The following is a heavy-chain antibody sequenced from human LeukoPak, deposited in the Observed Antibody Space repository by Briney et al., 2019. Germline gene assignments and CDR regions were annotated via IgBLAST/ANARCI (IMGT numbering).Heavy chain of an antibody. CDR3: ARAYTGFEAFDY. CDR2: INPNSGDT. J-gene: IGHJ4*02. D-gene: IGHD5-12*01. V-gene: IGHV1-2*02. Sequence: GASVKVSCKASGYTFTGYFIHWVRQAPGQGLEWMGWINPNSGDTNYAQKFQGRVTMTRDTSVNTAYMDLISLRSDDTAVYHCARAYTGFEAFDYWGQGVPVTVSS. CDR1: GYTFTGYF.